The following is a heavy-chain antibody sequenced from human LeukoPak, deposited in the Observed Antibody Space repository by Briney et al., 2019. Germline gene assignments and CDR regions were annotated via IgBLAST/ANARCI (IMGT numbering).Heavy chain of an antibody. CDR1: GGSISSGGYY. D-gene: IGHD4-17*01. V-gene: IGHV4-31*03. Sequence: SETLSLTCTVSGGSISSGGYYWTWIRQPPGKGLEWIGSIYYSGNTYHNPSLKSRLTISIDTSKNQFSLKLNSVTAADTAVYYCARAPDYGGYEGGTGFDYWGQGTLVTVSS. J-gene: IGHJ4*02. CDR3: ARAPDYGGYEGGTGFDY. CDR2: IYYSGNT.